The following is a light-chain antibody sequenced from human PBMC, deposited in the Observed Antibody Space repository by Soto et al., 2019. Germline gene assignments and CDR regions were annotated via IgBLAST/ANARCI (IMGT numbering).Light chain of an antibody. CDR1: SSDVGGYNY. CDR3: SSYRSSSTSYV. V-gene: IGLV2-14*01. CDR2: EVS. Sequence: QSALTQPASVSGSPGQSITISCTETSSDVGGYNYVSWYQQHSGKALKLMIYEVSNRPSGVSNRFSGSKSGNTASLTISGLQAEDEADYYCSSYRSSSTSYVFGTGTKVTVL. J-gene: IGLJ1*01.